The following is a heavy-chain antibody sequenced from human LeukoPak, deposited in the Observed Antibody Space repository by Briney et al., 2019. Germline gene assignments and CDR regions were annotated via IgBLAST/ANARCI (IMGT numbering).Heavy chain of an antibody. Sequence: SETLSLTCTVSGGSTSSYYWSWIRQPPGRGLEWIGQIYYSGRTDYNPSLKSRVTISVGTSKNQFSLKLSSVTAADTAVYYCARGERETYYYDSSGYYYGYWGQGTLVTVSS. CDR1: GGSTSSYY. J-gene: IGHJ4*02. CDR2: IYYSGRT. V-gene: IGHV4-59*01. CDR3: ARGERETYYYDSSGYYYGY. D-gene: IGHD3-22*01.